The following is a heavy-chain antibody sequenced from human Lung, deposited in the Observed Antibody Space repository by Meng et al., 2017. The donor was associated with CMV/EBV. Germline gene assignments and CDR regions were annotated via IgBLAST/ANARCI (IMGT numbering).Heavy chain of an antibody. V-gene: IGHV1-2*02. D-gene: IGHD1-20*01. CDR2: INPSNGGT. Sequence: ASXXVSXKASGYTFTDYYMHWVRQAPGQRLEWMGWINPSNGGTDYAQKFQGRVTMTRDTSISTAYIELSRLRSDDTAVYYCARGSPITGARTPYYDWGQGXLVTVSS. CDR1: GYTFTDYY. CDR3: ARGSPITGARTPYYD. J-gene: IGHJ4*02.